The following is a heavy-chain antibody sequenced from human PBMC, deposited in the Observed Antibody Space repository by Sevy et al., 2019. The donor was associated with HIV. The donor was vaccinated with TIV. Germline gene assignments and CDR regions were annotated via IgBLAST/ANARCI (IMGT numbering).Heavy chain of an antibody. CDR2: IYHSGST. D-gene: IGHD6-19*01. Sequence: SETLSLTCAVSGYSISSGYYWGWIRQPPGKGLEWIGSIYHSGSTYYNPSLKSRVTISVDTSKNQFSLKLSSVTAADTAVYYCARVNPGSSGWSNWFDPWGQGTLVTVSS. V-gene: IGHV4-38-2*01. CDR3: ARVNPGSSGWSNWFDP. CDR1: GYSISSGYY. J-gene: IGHJ5*02.